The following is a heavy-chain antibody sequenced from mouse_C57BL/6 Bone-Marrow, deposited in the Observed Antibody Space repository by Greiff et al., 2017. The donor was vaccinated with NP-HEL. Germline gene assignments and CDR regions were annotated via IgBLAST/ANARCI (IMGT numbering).Heavy chain of an antibody. Sequence: EVKLMESGGGLVKPGGSLKLSCAASGFTFSSYTMSWVRQTPEKRLEWVATISGGGGNTYYPDSVKGRFTISRDNAKNTLYLQMSSLRSEDTAVYYCARQDSSGYEAYWGQGTLVTVSA. CDR1: GFTFSSYT. D-gene: IGHD3-2*02. CDR3: ARQDSSGYEAY. CDR2: ISGGGGNT. V-gene: IGHV5-9*04. J-gene: IGHJ3*01.